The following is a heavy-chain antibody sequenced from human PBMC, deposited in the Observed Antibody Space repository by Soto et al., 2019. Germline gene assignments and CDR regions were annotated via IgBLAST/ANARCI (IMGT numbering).Heavy chain of an antibody. CDR2: ISAHNGNT. CDR3: ARGRYGDY. Sequence: QVHLVQSGAEVKKPGASVKVSCKASGYTFTRYGITWVRQAPGQGLEWMGWISAHNGNTDYAQKLQGRVIVTRDTSTITAYMELRSLIADDTAVYYCARGRYGDYWGQGALVTVSS. V-gene: IGHV1-18*01. CDR1: GYTFTRYG. J-gene: IGHJ4*02. D-gene: IGHD1-1*01.